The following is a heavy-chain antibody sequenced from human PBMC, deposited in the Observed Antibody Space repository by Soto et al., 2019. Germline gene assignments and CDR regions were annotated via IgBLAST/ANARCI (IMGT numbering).Heavy chain of an antibody. V-gene: IGHV3-33*01. CDR2: IWYDGSNK. Sequence: QVQLVESGGGVVQPGRSLRLSCAASGFTFSSYGMHWVRQAPGKGLEWVAVIWYDGSNKHYADSVKGRFTISRDNSKNTLYLQMNSLRAEDTAVYYCARKEATVTPIDYWGQGTLVTVSS. CDR1: GFTFSSYG. CDR3: ARKEATVTPIDY. J-gene: IGHJ4*02. D-gene: IGHD4-17*01.